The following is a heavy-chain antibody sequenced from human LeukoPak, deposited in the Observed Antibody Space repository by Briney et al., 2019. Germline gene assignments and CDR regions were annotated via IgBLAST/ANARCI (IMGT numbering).Heavy chain of an antibody. V-gene: IGHV3-7*05. Sequence: QAGGSLRLSWAASGFTFSNYWMSWVRQAPGKGLEWVANIKHDGSEKYYVDSVKGRFTISRDNAKNSLYLQLNSLRAEDTSVYYCARWTGVFGYWGQETLVTVSS. CDR1: GFTFSNYW. CDR3: ARWTGVFGY. D-gene: IGHD1-14*01. CDR2: IKHDGSEK. J-gene: IGHJ4*02.